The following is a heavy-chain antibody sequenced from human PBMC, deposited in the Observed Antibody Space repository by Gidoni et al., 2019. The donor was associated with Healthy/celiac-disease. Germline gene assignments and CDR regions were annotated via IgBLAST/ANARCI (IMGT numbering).Heavy chain of an antibody. CDR2: INHSGST. CDR1: GGSFSGYY. Sequence: QVQLQQWCAGLLKPSETLSLTCAVYGGSFSGYYWSWIRQPPGKGLEWIGEINHSGSTNYNPSLKSRVTISVDTSKNQFSLKLSSVTAADTAVYYCARGLYRAAAAAFDPWGQGTLVTVSS. J-gene: IGHJ5*02. CDR3: ARGLYRAAAAAFDP. V-gene: IGHV4-34*01. D-gene: IGHD6-13*01.